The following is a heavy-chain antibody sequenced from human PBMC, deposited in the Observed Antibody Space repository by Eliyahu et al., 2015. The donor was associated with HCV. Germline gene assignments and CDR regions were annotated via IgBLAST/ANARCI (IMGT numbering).Heavy chain of an antibody. CDR1: GXTXSSYA. Sequence: QVQLVQSGAEVKKPGSSVKVSCKASGXTXSSYAISWVRQAPGQGLEWMGGIIPIFGTANYAQKFQGRVTITADESTSTAYMELSSLRSEDTAVYYCARVRVQVPAARYFDYWGQGTLVTVSS. CDR2: IIPIFGTA. D-gene: IGHD2-2*01. CDR3: ARVRVQVPAARYFDY. V-gene: IGHV1-69*01. J-gene: IGHJ4*02.